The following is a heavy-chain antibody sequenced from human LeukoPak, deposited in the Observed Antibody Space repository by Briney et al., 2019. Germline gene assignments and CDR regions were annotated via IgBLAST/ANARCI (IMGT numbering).Heavy chain of an antibody. CDR2: INHSGST. Sequence: PSETLSLTCAVYGGSFSAYYWSWIRQPPGKGLKWTGEINHSGSTNYNPSLKSRVTISVDTSKNQFSLKLNSVTAADTAVYYCASGVREWLFYYWGQGTLVTVSS. CDR1: GGSFSAYY. D-gene: IGHD3-3*01. J-gene: IGHJ4*02. V-gene: IGHV4-34*01. CDR3: ASGVREWLFYY.